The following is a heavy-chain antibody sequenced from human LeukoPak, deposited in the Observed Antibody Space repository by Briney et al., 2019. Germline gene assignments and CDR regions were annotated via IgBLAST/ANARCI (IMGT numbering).Heavy chain of an antibody. V-gene: IGHV3-74*01. CDR3: TRMSREAPGLPDL. J-gene: IGHJ5*02. CDR2: LSPDGSST. Sequence: PGVPVTLSCTPSIFIFSSYWTQCVRHARGKALVCLSRLSPDGSSTTSADSVKGRFTISRDNAKNTLYLQIGSLRADDTAVYYCTRMSREAPGLPDLWGQGTLVTVSS. D-gene: IGHD5-24*01. CDR1: IFIFSSYW.